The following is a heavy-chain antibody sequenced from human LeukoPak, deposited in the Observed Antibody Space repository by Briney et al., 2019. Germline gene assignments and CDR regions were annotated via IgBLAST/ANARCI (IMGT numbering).Heavy chain of an antibody. J-gene: IGHJ4*02. D-gene: IGHD5-12*01. CDR3: ARHAGVASIVDY. CDR2: IYPGDSDT. CDR1: GYSFTTYW. Sequence: GESLKISCKASGYSFTTYWIGWVRQMPGKGLEWMGIIYPGDSDTRYSPAFQGQVTISADKSISTAYLHWSSLKASDTAMYYCARHAGVASIVDYWGQGILVTVSS. V-gene: IGHV5-51*01.